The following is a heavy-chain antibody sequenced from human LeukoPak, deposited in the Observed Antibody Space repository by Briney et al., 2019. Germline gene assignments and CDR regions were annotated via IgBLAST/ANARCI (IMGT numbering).Heavy chain of an antibody. CDR2: ISGSGGST. D-gene: IGHD5-12*01. CDR1: GFTFSSYA. J-gene: IGHJ5*02. Sequence: GGSLRLSCAASGFTFSSYAMSWVRQAPGKGLEWVSAISGSGGSTYYADSVKGRFTISRDNSKNTLYLQMNSLRAEDTAVYYCAKDLEGDSGYDLGGPNWFDPWGQGTLVTVSS. CDR3: AKDLEGDSGYDLGGPNWFDP. V-gene: IGHV3-23*01.